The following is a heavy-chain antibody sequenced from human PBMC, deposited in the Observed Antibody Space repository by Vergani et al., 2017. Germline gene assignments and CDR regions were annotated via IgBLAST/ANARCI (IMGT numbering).Heavy chain of an antibody. J-gene: IGHJ4*02. V-gene: IGHV4-39*01. Sequence: QLQLQESGPGLVKPSETLSLTCTVSGVSIGSNSYYWGWIRQPPGKGLEWIGTIYYTGTTYYNEAHKSRLTISVDTSKNQFSLNLTSVTAADTAVYYCARGKKGGWYEGDYWGQGTLVTVSS. CDR1: GVSIGSNSYY. CDR3: ARGKKGGWYEGDY. D-gene: IGHD6-19*01. CDR2: IYYTGTT.